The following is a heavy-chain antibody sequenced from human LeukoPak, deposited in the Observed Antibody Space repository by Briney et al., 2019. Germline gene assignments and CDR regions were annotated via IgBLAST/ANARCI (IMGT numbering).Heavy chain of an antibody. D-gene: IGHD2-15*01. V-gene: IGHV4-34*01. Sequence: PSETLSLTCAVYGGSFSGYYWSWIRQPPGKGLEWIGEINHSGSTNYNPSLKSRVTISVDTSKNQFSLKLSSVTAADTAVYYCARVGYCSGGSCYRYPRSSLKAFDYWGQGTLVTVSS. CDR1: GGSFSGYY. CDR2: INHSGST. J-gene: IGHJ4*02. CDR3: ARVGYCSGGSCYRYPRSSLKAFDY.